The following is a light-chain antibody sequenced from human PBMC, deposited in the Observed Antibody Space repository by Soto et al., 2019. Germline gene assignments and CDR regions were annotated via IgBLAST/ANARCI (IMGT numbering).Light chain of an antibody. CDR3: QQYSTSRLT. CDR1: QSVTSSY. CDR2: GAS. V-gene: IGKV3-20*01. Sequence: EIVLTQSPGTLSLSPGERATLSCRASQSVTSSYLAWYQQKPGQAPRLLISGASSRATGIPDRFSGSGSGTDFTLTISRLEPEDVALYCCQQYSTSRLTFGGGTKVEIK. J-gene: IGKJ4*01.